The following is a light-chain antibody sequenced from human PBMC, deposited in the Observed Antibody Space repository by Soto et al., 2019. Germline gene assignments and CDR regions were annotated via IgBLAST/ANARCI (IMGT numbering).Light chain of an antibody. V-gene: IGKV1-9*01. CDR1: QGISSY. Sequence: IQLTQSPSSLSASLGDRVTITCRASQGISSYLGCYQQKPGKAPNLLIYDASTLHSGVPSRFSGGGSGTDFTLTIGSLQPEDFATYYCQQVNVYPSTFGGGTKVDIK. CDR2: DAS. CDR3: QQVNVYPST. J-gene: IGKJ4*01.